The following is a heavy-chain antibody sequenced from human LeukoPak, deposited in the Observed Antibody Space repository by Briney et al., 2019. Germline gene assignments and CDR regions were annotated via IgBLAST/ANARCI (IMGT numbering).Heavy chain of an antibody. Sequence: GASVKVSCKASGYSLTSFDINWVRQGSGQGLEWMRWMNPKRGNTGYAPTFQGRVTITRDTSIDTAFMELSSLRPDDTAVYYCARGGSSSSYYNNYGMDVWGQGTTITVSS. J-gene: IGHJ6*02. CDR1: GYSLTSFD. D-gene: IGHD6-13*01. CDR2: MNPKRGNT. CDR3: ARGGSSSSYYNNYGMDV. V-gene: IGHV1-8*01.